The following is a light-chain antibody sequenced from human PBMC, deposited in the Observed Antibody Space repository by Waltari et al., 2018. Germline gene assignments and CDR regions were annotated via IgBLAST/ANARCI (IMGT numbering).Light chain of an antibody. Sequence: QSVLAQPPSVSAAPGQRVTISCSGSSSNIWSDYVSWYQQFPGTAPKLLIQENNERPSGIPDRFSGSKSGTSATLDITGLQTGDEAAYYCATWDSSLSAGVFGGGTKLTVL. V-gene: IGLV1-51*02. CDR1: SSNIWSDY. CDR2: ENN. CDR3: ATWDSSLSAGV. J-gene: IGLJ2*01.